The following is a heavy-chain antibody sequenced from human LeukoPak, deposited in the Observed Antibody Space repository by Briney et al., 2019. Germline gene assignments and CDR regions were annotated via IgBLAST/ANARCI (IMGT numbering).Heavy chain of an antibody. CDR3: ARTTSVQLWFDY. CDR1: EYIFTGYY. CDR2: INPNNGAT. Sequence: ASVKVSCKASEYIFTGYYMHWVRQAPGQGLEWMGRINPNNGATNYAQKFQGRVTITGDTSINTAYMELSSLRSDDTAVYYCARTTSVQLWFDYWGQGTLVTVSS. D-gene: IGHD5-18*01. J-gene: IGHJ4*02. V-gene: IGHV1-2*06.